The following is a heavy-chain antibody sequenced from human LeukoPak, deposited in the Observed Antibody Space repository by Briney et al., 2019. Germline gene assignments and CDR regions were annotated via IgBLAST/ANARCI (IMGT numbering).Heavy chain of an antibody. J-gene: IGHJ5*02. D-gene: IGHD3-22*01. V-gene: IGHV3-7*01. Sequence: GGSLRLSCAASGFTFSSYWMSWVRQAPGKGLEWVANIKQDGSEKYYVDSVKGRFTISRDNAKNSLYLQMNSLRAEDTAVYYCARDRAINTYYYDSSGYYWFDPWGQGTLVTVSS. CDR1: GFTFSSYW. CDR3: ARDRAINTYYYDSSGYYWFDP. CDR2: IKQDGSEK.